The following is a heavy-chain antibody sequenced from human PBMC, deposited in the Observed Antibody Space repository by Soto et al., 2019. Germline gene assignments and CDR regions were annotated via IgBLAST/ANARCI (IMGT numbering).Heavy chain of an antibody. CDR1: GGSISSYY. V-gene: IGHV4-59*01. CDR2: IYYSGST. Sequence: QVQLQESGPGLVKPSETLSLTCTVSGGSISSYYWSWIRQPPGKGLEWIGYIYYSGSTNYNPSLTRRGAISVDTSKVQFLLTLGSGIAADPELYDSAGVWGGAFDIWVQGTMFTVSS. J-gene: IGHJ3*02. D-gene: IGHD3-10*01. CDR3: AGVWGGAFDI.